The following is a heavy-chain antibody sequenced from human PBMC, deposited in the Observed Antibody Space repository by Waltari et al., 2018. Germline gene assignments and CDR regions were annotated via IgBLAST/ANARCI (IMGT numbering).Heavy chain of an antibody. J-gene: IGHJ5*02. D-gene: IGHD1-7*01. Sequence: QITLKESGPTLVKPTQTLTLTCTFSGFSLSTSGVGVGWIRQPPGKALEWLALIYWNDDKRYSPSLKSRLTITKETSKNQVVLTMTNMDPVDTATYYCAHRRVRPATGTRRGWFDPWGQGTLVTVSS. V-gene: IGHV2-5*01. CDR1: GFSLSTSGVG. CDR3: AHRRVRPATGTRRGWFDP. CDR2: IYWNDDK.